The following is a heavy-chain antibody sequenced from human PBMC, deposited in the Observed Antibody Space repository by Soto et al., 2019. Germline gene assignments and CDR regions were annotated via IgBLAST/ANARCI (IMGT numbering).Heavy chain of an antibody. J-gene: IGHJ4*02. Sequence: GGSLRLSCAASGFTFSNHVMNWVRQAPGKGLEWVSAINGGGGSTFYADSVNGRFTISRDNSKNTLYLQMHSLRADDTAVYYCANVPEYNFWSGYRYYFDYWGQGTLVTVSS. V-gene: IGHV3-23*01. CDR3: ANVPEYNFWSGYRYYFDY. CDR1: GFTFSNHV. CDR2: INGGGGST. D-gene: IGHD3-3*01.